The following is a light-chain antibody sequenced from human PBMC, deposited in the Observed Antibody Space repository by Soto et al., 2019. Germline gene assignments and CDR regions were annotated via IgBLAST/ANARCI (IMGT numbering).Light chain of an antibody. J-gene: IGKJ1*01. CDR2: AAS. CDR3: HKYNSAPWT. V-gene: IGKV1-27*01. CDR1: QGISNN. Sequence: DIQMTQSPSSLSASVRDRATITCRASQGISNNLAWYQQKPGKVPKLLIYAASTLRSGVPARFSGSGSGTDFTLTISSLQPEDVATYYCHKYNSAPWTFGRGTKVEIK.